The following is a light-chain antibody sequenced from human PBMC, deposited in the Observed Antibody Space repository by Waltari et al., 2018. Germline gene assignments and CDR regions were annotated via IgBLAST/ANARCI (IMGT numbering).Light chain of an antibody. CDR1: TSDVGNYDL. Sequence: QSALTQPASVSGTLGQSITISCTGTTSDVGNYDLVYWYQQHPGKAPKLLILDVINRPSGVSSRFSGSKSGNTASLTISGLQAEDEADYYCCSYAGRGTYVFGSGTKVTVL. CDR3: CSYAGRGTYV. V-gene: IGLV2-23*02. J-gene: IGLJ1*01. CDR2: DVI.